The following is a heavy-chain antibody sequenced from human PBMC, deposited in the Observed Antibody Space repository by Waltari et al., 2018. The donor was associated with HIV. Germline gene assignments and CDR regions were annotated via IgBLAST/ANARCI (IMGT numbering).Heavy chain of an antibody. J-gene: IGHJ6*02. CDR3: ARDWDYSNSYFYDGMDV. CDR1: ESYFRDSA. V-gene: IGHV3-49*03. CDR2: IRSTAYGGTT. Sequence: VQLLESGGGLVQPGRSLRLSCRPLESYFRDSAVTRFCQTPGKGLEWVGFIRSTAYGGTTKYAPSVKGRFTISRDDSKSIAYLQMNSLKTEDTGVYYCARDWDYSNSYFYDGMDVWGQGTTVTVSS. D-gene: IGHD4-4*01.